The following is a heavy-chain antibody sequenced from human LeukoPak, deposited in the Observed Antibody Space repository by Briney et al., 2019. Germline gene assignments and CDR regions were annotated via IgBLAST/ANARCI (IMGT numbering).Heavy chain of an antibody. CDR3: VRDRGTATVRSFDI. V-gene: IGHV3-48*03. CDR2: ISSRGTTT. J-gene: IGHJ3*02. D-gene: IGHD4-17*01. Sequence: PRGSLTLACAASGITFSNYEMNWVRQAPGKGLEWVSYISSRGTTTHYADSVKGRFIISRDNAENSLYLQMNSLRVEDTALYHCVRDRGTATVRSFDIWSQGTMVTVSS. CDR1: GITFSNYE.